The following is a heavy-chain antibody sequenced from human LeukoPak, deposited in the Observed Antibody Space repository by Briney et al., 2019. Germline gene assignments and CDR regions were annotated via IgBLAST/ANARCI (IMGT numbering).Heavy chain of an antibody. CDR1: GFTFSSSW. V-gene: IGHV3-74*01. CDR2: INSDGSST. Sequence: GGSLRLSCAASGFTFSSSWMHWVRQAPGKGLVWVSRINSDGSSTTYADSVKGRFTISRDNAKSTLYLVMNSLRAEDTAVYYCAKEDGNYGSGRYYYFDYWGQGTLVTVSS. CDR3: AKEDGNYGSGRYYYFDY. J-gene: IGHJ4*02. D-gene: IGHD3-10*01.